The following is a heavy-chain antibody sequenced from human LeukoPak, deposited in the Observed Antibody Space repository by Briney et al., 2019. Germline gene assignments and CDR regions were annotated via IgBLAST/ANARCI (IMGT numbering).Heavy chain of an antibody. CDR1: GFTVSSNY. D-gene: IGHD2-15*01. V-gene: IGHV3-53*01. CDR2: IYSGGST. Sequence: GRSLRLSCAASGFTVSSNYMSWVLQAPGKGLEWVSVIYSGGSTSYADPASRRFTISRDNSKTTLYLQMNSLRAEATAVYYCARVGGSSGLPPNWFDPWGQGTLVTVSS. CDR3: ARVGGSSGLPPNWFDP. J-gene: IGHJ5*02.